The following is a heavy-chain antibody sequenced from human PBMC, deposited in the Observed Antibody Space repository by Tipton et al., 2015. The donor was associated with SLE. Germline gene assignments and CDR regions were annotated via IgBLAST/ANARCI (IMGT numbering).Heavy chain of an antibody. CDR1: GGSFNHYF. V-gene: IGHV4-34*12. Sequence: TLSLTCAVYGGSFNHYFWSWIRQPPGKGLEWIGEVFHSGSTNYNPSLKSRVTISVDTSKNQFSLKLTSVTAADTAVYYCARVNWGEAVDIWGQGTVVTVSS. D-gene: IGHD7-27*01. J-gene: IGHJ3*02. CDR3: ARVNWGEAVDI. CDR2: VFHSGST.